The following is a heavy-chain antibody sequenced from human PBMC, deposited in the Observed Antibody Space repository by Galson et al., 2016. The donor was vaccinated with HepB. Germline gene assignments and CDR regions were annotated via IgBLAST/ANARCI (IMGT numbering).Heavy chain of an antibody. J-gene: IGHJ4*02. CDR3: ARDRDSSGWYSGYFVY. CDR2: TSYDGSSM. D-gene: IGHD6-19*01. V-gene: IGHV3-30*04. Sequence: SLRLSCAASGFTFSSYAMHWVRQAPGKGLEWVAVTSYDGSSMNYADSVRGRFTISRDNSNNTLYLQVNSLRAEDTAVYYCARDRDSSGWYSGYFVYWGQGTLVTVSS. CDR1: GFTFSSYA.